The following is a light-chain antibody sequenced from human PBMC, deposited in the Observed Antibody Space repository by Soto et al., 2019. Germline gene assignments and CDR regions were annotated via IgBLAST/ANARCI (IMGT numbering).Light chain of an antibody. CDR3: QQYGGSPLT. CDR1: QSVTPTY. Sequence: EIRLTQSPGTLSLSPGERATLSCRASQSVTPTYLDWYLHKPGQTPRLLIYGASTRATGIPDRFSGSGSGTDFTLTINRLEPEDFAVYYCQQYGGSPLTFGGGTKVDI. CDR2: GAS. V-gene: IGKV3-20*01. J-gene: IGKJ4*01.